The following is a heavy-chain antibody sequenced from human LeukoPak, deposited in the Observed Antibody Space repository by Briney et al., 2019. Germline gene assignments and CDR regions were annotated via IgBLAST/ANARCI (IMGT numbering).Heavy chain of an antibody. CDR3: ARDRSTTHFDY. V-gene: IGHV3-33*01. CDR2: IWYDGSNT. D-gene: IGHD5/OR15-5a*01. J-gene: IGHJ4*02. CDR1: GFTFSSYG. Sequence: GSLRLSFAASGFTFSSYGMHWVRQAPGKGLEWVAMIWYDGSNTYYADSVKGRFTISRDNSKNTLFLQMDSLRAEDTAVYYCARDRSTTHFDYWGQGTLVTVSS.